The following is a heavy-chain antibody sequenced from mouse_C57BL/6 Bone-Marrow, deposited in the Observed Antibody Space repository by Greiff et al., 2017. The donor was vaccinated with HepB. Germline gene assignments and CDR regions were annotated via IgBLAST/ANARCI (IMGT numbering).Heavy chain of an antibody. Sequence: QVQLQQSGAELVRPGASVTLSCKASGYTFTDYEMHWVKQTPVHGLEWIGAIDPETGGTAYNQKFKGKAILTADKSSSTAYMELRSLTSEDSAVYYCTRNLRLRRVPVYFDVWGTGTTVTVSS. CDR1: GYTFTDYE. CDR2: IDPETGGT. J-gene: IGHJ1*03. D-gene: IGHD2-4*01. CDR3: TRNLRLRRVPVYFDV. V-gene: IGHV1-15*01.